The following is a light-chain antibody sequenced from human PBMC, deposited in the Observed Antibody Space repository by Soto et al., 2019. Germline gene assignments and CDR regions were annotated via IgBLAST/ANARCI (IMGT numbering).Light chain of an antibody. CDR2: GAS. J-gene: IGKJ1*01. Sequence: EIVLTQSPGTLSLSPGERATLSCRASQSVSRNYLAWYQQKPGQAPRLLIYGASSRATGIPARFSGSGSGTDFTLTISRLEPEDFALYYCQQYDSSPWTFGQGTKVEIK. CDR1: QSVSRNY. V-gene: IGKV3-20*01. CDR3: QQYDSSPWT.